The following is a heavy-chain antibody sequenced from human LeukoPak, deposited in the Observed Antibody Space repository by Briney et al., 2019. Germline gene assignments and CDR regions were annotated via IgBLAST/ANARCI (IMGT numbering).Heavy chain of an antibody. D-gene: IGHD4-17*01. CDR3: ASTFYGDSPPY. Sequence: PGGSLRLSCAASGFNFNDAAMTWVRQAPGKGLEWVSVIYSGGSTYYADSVKGRFTISRDNSKNTLYLQMNSLRAEDTAVYYCASTFYGDSPPYWGQGTLVTVSS. CDR1: GFNFNDAA. V-gene: IGHV3-66*01. J-gene: IGHJ4*02. CDR2: IYSGGST.